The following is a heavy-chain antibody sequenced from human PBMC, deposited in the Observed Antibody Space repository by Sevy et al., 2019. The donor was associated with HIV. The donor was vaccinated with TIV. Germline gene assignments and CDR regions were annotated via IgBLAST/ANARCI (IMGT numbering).Heavy chain of an antibody. CDR1: GYTFTSYG. V-gene: IGHV1-18*04. CDR3: ARAVVVPAAIKGDIWFDP. CDR2: ISAYNGNT. J-gene: IGHJ5*02. D-gene: IGHD2-2*01. Sequence: ASVKVSCKASGYTFTSYGISWVRQAPGQGLEWMGWISAYNGNTNYAQKLQGRVTMTTDTSTSTAYMELRSLRSDDTAVSYCARAVVVPAAIKGDIWFDPWGQGTLVTVSS.